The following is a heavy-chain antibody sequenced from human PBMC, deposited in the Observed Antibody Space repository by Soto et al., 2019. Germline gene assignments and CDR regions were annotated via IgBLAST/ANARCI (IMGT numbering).Heavy chain of an antibody. CDR2: ISGSGGST. CDR3: AKAMIVVVITSDFDY. Sequence: EVQLLESGGGLVQPGGSLRLSCAASGFTFSSYAMSWVRQAPGKGLEWVSAISGSGGSTYYADAVKGRFTISRDNSKNTLYLQMNSLRAEDTAVYYCAKAMIVVVITSDFDYWGQGTLVTVSS. V-gene: IGHV3-23*01. J-gene: IGHJ4*02. CDR1: GFTFSSYA. D-gene: IGHD3-22*01.